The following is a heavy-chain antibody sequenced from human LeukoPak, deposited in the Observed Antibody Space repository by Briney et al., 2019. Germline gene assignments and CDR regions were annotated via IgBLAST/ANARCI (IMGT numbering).Heavy chain of an antibody. D-gene: IGHD3-10*01. J-gene: IGHJ4*02. CDR3: ARYVVYGSGKFYFDY. Sequence: SETLSLTCTVSGGSVSSTTYYWSWTRQPPGKGLEWIASINYSGSTYYNPSLKSRVTISVDTSENQFSLKLSSVTAADTAVYYCARYVVYGSGKFYFDYWGQGTLVTVSS. CDR1: GGSVSSTTYY. CDR2: INYSGST. V-gene: IGHV4-39*01.